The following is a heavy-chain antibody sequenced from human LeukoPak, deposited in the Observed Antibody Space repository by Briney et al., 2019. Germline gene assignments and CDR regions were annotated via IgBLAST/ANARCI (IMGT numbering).Heavy chain of an antibody. CDR2: MNPNSGTT. D-gene: IGHD1-26*01. CDR1: GYTFSNYD. Sequence: ASVKVSCKASGYTFSNYDISWVRQAAGQGLEWMGWMNPNSGTTGYAQKFQGRVTITTDESTSTAYMELSSLRSEDTAVYYCASGSIVGAHYNWFDPWGQGTQVTVSS. V-gene: IGHV1-8*03. J-gene: IGHJ5*02. CDR3: ASGSIVGAHYNWFDP.